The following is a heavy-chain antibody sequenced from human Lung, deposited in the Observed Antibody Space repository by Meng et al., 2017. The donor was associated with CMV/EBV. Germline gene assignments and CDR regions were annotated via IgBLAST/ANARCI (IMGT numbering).Heavy chain of an antibody. CDR2: ISTNTGTP. J-gene: IGHJ4*02. CDR1: GYTVSTYT. Sequence: VKQVQSGAELKRPGASVKVSCKAYGYTVSTYTINWVRQAHGRGLEWMGWISTNTGTPTYTQGFTGRFVFSLDTSVSTAYLQINGLKAEDTAVYYCARGDYYDSSGLDYWGQGTLVTVFS. D-gene: IGHD3-22*01. V-gene: IGHV7-4-1*02. CDR3: ARGDYYDSSGLDY.